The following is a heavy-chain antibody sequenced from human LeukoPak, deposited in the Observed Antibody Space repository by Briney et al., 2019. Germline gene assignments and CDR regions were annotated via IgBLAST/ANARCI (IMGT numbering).Heavy chain of an antibody. CDR1: GGSISSSSYY. V-gene: IGHV4-39*01. CDR3: ARLGSGPYDYVWGSYHPYYFDY. CDR2: IYYSGST. J-gene: IGHJ4*02. D-gene: IGHD3-16*02. Sequence: PSETLSLTCTVSGGSISSSSYYWGWIRQPPGKGLEWIGSIYYSGSTYYNPSLKSRVTISVDTSKNQFSLNLSSVTAAVTAVYYCARLGSGPYDYVWGSYHPYYFDYWGQGTLVTVSS.